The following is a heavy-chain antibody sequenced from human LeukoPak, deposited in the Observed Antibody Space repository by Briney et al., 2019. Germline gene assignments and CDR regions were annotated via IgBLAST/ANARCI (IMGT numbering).Heavy chain of an antibody. V-gene: IGHV3-23*01. CDR3: ARGLFLSGYLDAFDI. Sequence: GGSLRLSCAASGFTFSTYGMSWVRQAPGKGLEWVSAISGSGGRTYYADSVKGQCTISRDNSKNTLYLQMNSLRVEDTAVYYCARGLFLSGYLDAFDIWGQGTVVTVSS. CDR2: ISGSGGRT. CDR1: GFTFSTYG. D-gene: IGHD3-22*01. J-gene: IGHJ3*02.